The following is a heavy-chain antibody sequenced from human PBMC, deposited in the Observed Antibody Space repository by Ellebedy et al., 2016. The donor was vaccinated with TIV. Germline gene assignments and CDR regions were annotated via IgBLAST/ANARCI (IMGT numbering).Heavy chain of an antibody. CDR3: ARPLDRGYDSAYFDY. D-gene: IGHD5-12*01. J-gene: IGHJ4*02. Sequence: ASVKVSXXASGYTFTSYGLTWVRQAPGQGLEWMGWISTHNGNTNYAQNFQGRVTMTTDTSTSTVYMELRGLRDDDTAVYYCARPLDRGYDSAYFDYWGQGTLVTVSS. V-gene: IGHV1-18*01. CDR2: ISTHNGNT. CDR1: GYTFTSYG.